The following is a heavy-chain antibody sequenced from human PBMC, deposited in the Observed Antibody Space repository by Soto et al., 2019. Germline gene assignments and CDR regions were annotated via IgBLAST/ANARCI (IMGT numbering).Heavy chain of an antibody. J-gene: IGHJ4*02. V-gene: IGHV4-34*10. Sequence: SETLSLTCAVYGGSFRGYFWIWIRQPPGKGLEWIGEINHSGITSYSPSLGSRVTTSVDTPKNQFSLRLRSVTAADTAIYYCARRFCSDSYCSYFDYWGRGTLVTVSS. CDR2: INHSGIT. CDR1: GGSFRGYF. D-gene: IGHD2-15*01. CDR3: ARRFCSDSYCSYFDY.